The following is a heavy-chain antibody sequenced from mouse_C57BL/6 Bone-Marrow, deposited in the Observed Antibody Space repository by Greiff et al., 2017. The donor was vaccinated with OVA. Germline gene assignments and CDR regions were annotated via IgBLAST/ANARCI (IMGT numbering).Heavy chain of an antibody. V-gene: IGHV1-66*01. D-gene: IGHD3-3*01. CDR3: AKGTGAY. J-gene: IGHJ3*01. CDR1: GYSFTSYY. Sequence: ESGPELVKPGASVKISCKASGYSFTSYYIHWVKQRPGQGLEWIGWIYPGSGNTKYNEKFKGKATLTADTSSSTAYMQLSSLTSEDSAVYYCAKGTGAYWGQGTLVTVSA. CDR2: IYPGSGNT.